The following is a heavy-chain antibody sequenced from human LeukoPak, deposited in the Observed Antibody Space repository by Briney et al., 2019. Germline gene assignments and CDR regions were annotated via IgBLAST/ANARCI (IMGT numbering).Heavy chain of an antibody. J-gene: IGHJ5*02. CDR1: GGSISSYY. CDR3: ARPARRPSIVAVAGNWFDP. D-gene: IGHD6-19*01. Sequence: SETLSLTCTVSGGSISSYYWSWIRQPPGKGLEWIGYIYYSGSTNYNPSLKSRVTISVDTSKNQFSLKLSSVTAADTAVYYCARPARRPSIVAVAGNWFDPWGQGTLVTVSS. V-gene: IGHV4-59*12. CDR2: IYYSGST.